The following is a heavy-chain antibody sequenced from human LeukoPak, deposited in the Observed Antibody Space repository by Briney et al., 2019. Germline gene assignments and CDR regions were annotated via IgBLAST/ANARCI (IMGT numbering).Heavy chain of an antibody. CDR3: GRDPKCDYIGAFDM. CDR2: IRGSGGST. Sequence: PGGSLRLSCAASGFTFSSYAMIWVRQAPGKGLEWVSAIRGSGGSTYYADSVKDRFTISRDNSKNTLYLQMNSLRAEDTALYYWGRDPKCDYIGAFDMGGQGTVV. CDR1: GFTFSSYA. D-gene: IGHD4-11*01. J-gene: IGHJ3*02. V-gene: IGHV3-23*01.